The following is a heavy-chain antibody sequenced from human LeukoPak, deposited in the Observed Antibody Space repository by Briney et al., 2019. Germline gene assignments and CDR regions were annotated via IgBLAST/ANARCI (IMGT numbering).Heavy chain of an antibody. CDR3: TRDEDFYSSSSDY. CDR1: GFTFNTYS. CDR2: IDSSGGYM. V-gene: IGHV3-21*06. J-gene: IGHJ4*02. Sequence: PGGSLRLSCEASGFTFNTYSMNWARQAPGKGLEWVSSIDSSGGYMFYADSVKGRFIISRDNAKDSLYLQMNSLRAEDTAVYYCTRDEDFYSSSSDYWGQGTLVTVSS. D-gene: IGHD6-6*01.